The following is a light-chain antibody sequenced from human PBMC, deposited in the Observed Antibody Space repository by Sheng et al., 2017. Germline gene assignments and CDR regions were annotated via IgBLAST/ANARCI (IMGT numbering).Light chain of an antibody. CDR3: SSYTSSNTLV. CDR2: EVA. V-gene: IGLV2-14*01. CDR1: TSDVGGHKF. J-gene: IGLJ3*02. Sequence: QSALTQPASVSGSPGQSIAISCSGTTSDVGGHKFVSWHQQHPGKAPKLMIYEVAKRPSGVSDRFSGSRSGNTAFLTISGLQAGDEADYYCSSYTSSNTLVFGGGT.